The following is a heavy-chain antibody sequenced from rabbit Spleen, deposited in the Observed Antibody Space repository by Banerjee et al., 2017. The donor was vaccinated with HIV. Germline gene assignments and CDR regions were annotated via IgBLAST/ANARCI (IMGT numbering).Heavy chain of an antibody. CDR1: GFDLMSIA. CDR3: ARNANGGWDL. D-gene: IGHD4-1*01. V-gene: IGHV1S47*01. Sequence: PLEESGGGLVKPGASLTLTCKASGFDLMSIAMSWVRQAPGKGLEWIGDIYPVFGITNYANWVKGRFTISSDNAQNTVDLQMNSLTPADTATYFCARNANGGWDLWGPGTLVTVS. CDR2: IYPVFGIT. J-gene: IGHJ4*01.